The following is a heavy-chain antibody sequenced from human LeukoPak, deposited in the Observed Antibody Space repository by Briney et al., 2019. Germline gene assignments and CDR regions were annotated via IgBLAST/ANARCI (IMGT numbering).Heavy chain of an antibody. CDR2: IYKSGNT. CDR1: GFTFSSYA. Sequence: PGGSLRLSCAASGFTFSSYAMSWVRQAPGKGLEWVAGIYKSGNTYYIDSVKGRFTISRDSFKNTLYLQMNSLRAEDTALYFCARSTAYWGQGTLVIASS. CDR3: ARSTAY. V-gene: IGHV3-23*05. J-gene: IGHJ4*02.